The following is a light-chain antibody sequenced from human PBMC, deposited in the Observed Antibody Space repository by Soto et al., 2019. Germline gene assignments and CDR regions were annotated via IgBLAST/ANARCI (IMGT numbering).Light chain of an antibody. CDR3: QQYGMSLT. CDR2: DAS. V-gene: IGKV3-20*01. CDR1: QSVTDRY. Sequence: EIVLTQSPGTLSLSPGERATLSFRASQSVTDRYLAWYQQKPGQAPRLFIYDASRRATGIPDRFSGSGSGPAVTLTISRLQPEDCAMYYCQQYGMSLTFAGRTKVEIK. J-gene: IGKJ4*01.